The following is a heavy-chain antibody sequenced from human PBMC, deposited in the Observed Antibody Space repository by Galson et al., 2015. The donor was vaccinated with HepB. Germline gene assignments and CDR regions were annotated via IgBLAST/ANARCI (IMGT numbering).Heavy chain of an antibody. V-gene: IGHV3-30*02. CDR2: IRYDGSNK. J-gene: IGHJ6*02. CDR3: AKDLGYYYDSSGYYPRDDYYYYYGMDV. Sequence: SLRLSCAASGFTFSSYGMHWVRQAPGKGLEWVAFIRYDGSNKYYADSVKGRFTISRDNSKNTLYLQMNSLRAEDTAVYYCAKDLGYYYDSSGYYPRDDYYYYYGMDVWGQGTTVTVSS. CDR1: GFTFSSYG. D-gene: IGHD3-22*01.